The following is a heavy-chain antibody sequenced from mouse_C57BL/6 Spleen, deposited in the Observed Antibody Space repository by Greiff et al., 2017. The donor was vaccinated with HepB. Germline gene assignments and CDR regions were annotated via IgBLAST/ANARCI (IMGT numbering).Heavy chain of an antibody. CDR2: IWSGGST. Sequence: QVQLKQSGPGLVQPSQSLSITCTVSGFSLTSYGVHWVRQSPGKGLEWLGVIWSGGSTDYNAAFISRLSISKDNSKSQVFFKMNSLQADDTAIYYCASLFYDGYSAGFAYWGQGTLVTVSA. CDR3: ASLFYDGYSAGFAY. J-gene: IGHJ3*01. CDR1: GFSLTSYG. D-gene: IGHD2-3*01. V-gene: IGHV2-2*01.